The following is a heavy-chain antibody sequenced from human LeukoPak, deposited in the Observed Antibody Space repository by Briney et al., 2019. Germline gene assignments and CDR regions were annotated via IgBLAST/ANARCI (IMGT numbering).Heavy chain of an antibody. D-gene: IGHD2-21*01. J-gene: IGHJ4*02. Sequence: GGSLRLSCAASGFTFNDYYMSWVRQAPGKGLEWVSVMNSGGSTYYADSVKGRFTISRDSSKNTLNLQMNSLRAEDTAVYYCAREGRPYGYFDYWGQGTLVTVSS. CDR2: MNSGGST. CDR1: GFTFNDYY. CDR3: AREGRPYGYFDY. V-gene: IGHV3-53*01.